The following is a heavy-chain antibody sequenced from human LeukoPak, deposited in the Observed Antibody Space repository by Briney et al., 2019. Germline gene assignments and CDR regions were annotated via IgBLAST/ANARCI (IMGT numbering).Heavy chain of an antibody. D-gene: IGHD2-2*01. V-gene: IGHV1-8*01. Sequence: ASVKVSCKASGYTFTSYDINWVRQATGQGLEWMGWMNPNSGNTGYAQKFQGRVTMTRNTSISTVYMELSSLRSEDTAVYYCARGGPAGDFIVVAPTNNAFDIWGQGTIVTVSS. CDR2: MNPNSGNT. CDR3: ARGGPAGDFIVVAPTNNAFDI. CDR1: GYTFTSYD. J-gene: IGHJ3*02.